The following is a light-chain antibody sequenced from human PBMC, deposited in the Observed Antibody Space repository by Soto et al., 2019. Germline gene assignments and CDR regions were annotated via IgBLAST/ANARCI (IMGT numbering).Light chain of an antibody. CDR1: SSDVGGYDY. CDR3: SSYSISTAYL. J-gene: IGLJ1*01. Sequence: QSALTQPASVSGSPGQSITISRTGTSSDVGGYDYVSWYQIHPGKAPKLMVFEVSNRPSGVSYRFSGSKSGNTASLTISGLQAEDEADYFCSSYSISTAYLFGTGTKVTVL. V-gene: IGLV2-14*01. CDR2: EVS.